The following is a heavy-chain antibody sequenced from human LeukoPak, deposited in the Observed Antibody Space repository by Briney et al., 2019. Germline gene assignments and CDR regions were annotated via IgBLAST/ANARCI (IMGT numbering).Heavy chain of an antibody. CDR3: ARAAYSSGPDY. D-gene: IGHD6-19*01. Sequence: PGGSLRLSYAASGFTFSTYSMNWVRQAPGKGLEWVSYINPSSSDKYYTDSVKGRFTISRDNAKNSLFLQLHGLRAEDTAVYYCARAAYSSGPDYWGQGTLVTVSS. V-gene: IGHV3-48*01. CDR2: INPSSSDK. J-gene: IGHJ4*02. CDR1: GFTFSTYS.